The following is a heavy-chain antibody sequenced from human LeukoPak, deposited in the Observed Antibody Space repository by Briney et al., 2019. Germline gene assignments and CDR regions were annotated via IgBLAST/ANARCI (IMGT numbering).Heavy chain of an antibody. V-gene: IGHV4-34*01. Sequence: PSETLSLTCAVYGGSFSGYYWSWIRQPPGKGLEWIGEINHSGSTNYNPSLKSRVTISVDTSKNQFSLKLRSVTAADTAVYYRARGKQQLSFYYYYYYMDVWGKGTTVTVSS. CDR2: INHSGST. D-gene: IGHD6-13*01. J-gene: IGHJ6*03. CDR3: ARGKQQLSFYYYYYYMDV. CDR1: GGSFSGYY.